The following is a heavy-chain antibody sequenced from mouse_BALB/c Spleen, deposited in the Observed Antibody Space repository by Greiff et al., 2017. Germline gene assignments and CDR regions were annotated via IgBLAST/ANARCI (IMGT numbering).Heavy chain of an antibody. V-gene: IGHV14-4*02. CDR2: IDPENGDT. Sequence: EVKLMESGAELVRSGASVKLSCTASGFNIKDYYMHWVKQRPEQGLEWIGWIDPENGDTEYAPKFQGKATMTADTSSNTAYLQLSSLTSEDTAVYYCNAHTMIFDYWGQGTTLTVSS. CDR1: GFNIKDYY. D-gene: IGHD2-4*01. CDR3: NAHTMIFDY. J-gene: IGHJ2*01.